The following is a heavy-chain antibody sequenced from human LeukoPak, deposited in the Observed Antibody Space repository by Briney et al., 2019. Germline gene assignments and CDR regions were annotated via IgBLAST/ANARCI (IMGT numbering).Heavy chain of an antibody. J-gene: IGHJ4*02. V-gene: IGHV4-59*01. CDR2: IYYSGST. Sequence: PSETLSLTCTVSGGSISSYYWSWIRQPPGKGLEWIGYIYYSGSTNYNPSLKSRVTISVDTPKNQFSLKLSSVTAADTAVYYCASGNFDWLLFTYWGQGTLVTVSS. CDR1: GGSISSYY. D-gene: IGHD3-9*01. CDR3: ASGNFDWLLFTY.